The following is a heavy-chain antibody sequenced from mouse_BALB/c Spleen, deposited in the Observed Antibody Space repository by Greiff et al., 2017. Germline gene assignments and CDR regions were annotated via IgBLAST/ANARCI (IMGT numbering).Heavy chain of an antibody. Sequence: EVKLVESGGGLVKPGGSLKLSCAASGFTFSSYTMSWVRQTPEKRLEWVATISSGGSYTYYPDSVKGRFTISRDNAKNTLYLQMSSLKSEDTAMYYCTRAGDGGTWFAYWGQGTLVTVSA. V-gene: IGHV5-6-4*01. D-gene: IGHD3-3*01. CDR1: GFTFSSYT. CDR2: ISSGGSYT. CDR3: TRAGDGGTWFAY. J-gene: IGHJ3*01.